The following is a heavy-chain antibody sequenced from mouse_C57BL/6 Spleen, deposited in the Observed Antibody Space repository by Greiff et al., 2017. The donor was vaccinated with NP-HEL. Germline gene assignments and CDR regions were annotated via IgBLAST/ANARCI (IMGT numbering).Heavy chain of an antibody. Sequence: VQLQQPGAELVMPGASVKLSCKASGYTFTSYWMPWVKQRPGQGLEWIGEIDPSDSYTNYNQKFKGKSTLTVDKSSSTAYMQLSSLTSEDSAVYYCARYYDYDRGLAYWGQGTLVTVSA. D-gene: IGHD2-4*01. CDR3: ARYYDYDRGLAY. J-gene: IGHJ3*01. CDR1: GYTFTSYW. CDR2: IDPSDSYT. V-gene: IGHV1-69*01.